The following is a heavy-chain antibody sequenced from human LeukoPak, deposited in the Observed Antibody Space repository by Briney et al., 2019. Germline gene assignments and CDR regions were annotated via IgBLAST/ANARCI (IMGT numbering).Heavy chain of an antibody. D-gene: IGHD2-2*01. CDR3: AREWVPAAILTTNNNWFDP. V-gene: IGHV1-2*02. CDR2: INPNSGGT. CDR1: GYTFTGYY. J-gene: IGHJ5*02. Sequence: ASVKVSCKASGYTFTGYYMHWVRQAPGQGLEWMGWINPNSGGTNYAQKFQGRVTMTRDTSISTAYMELSRLRSEDTAVYYGAREWVPAAILTTNNNWFDPWGQGTLVTVSS.